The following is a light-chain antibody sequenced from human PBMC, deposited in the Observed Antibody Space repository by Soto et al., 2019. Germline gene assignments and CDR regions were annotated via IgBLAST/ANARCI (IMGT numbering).Light chain of an antibody. CDR2: DVS. Sequence: QSALTQPASVSGSPGPSITISCTGTSSDVGGYNYVSGYQQHPGKAPKLMIYDVSNRPSGVSNRFSGSKSGHTASLTIAGLQDEDAADYDCSAYTSSRNLVFGVGTQRTVL. V-gene: IGLV2-14*01. CDR3: SAYTSSRNLV. CDR1: SSDVGGYNY. J-gene: IGLJ2*01.